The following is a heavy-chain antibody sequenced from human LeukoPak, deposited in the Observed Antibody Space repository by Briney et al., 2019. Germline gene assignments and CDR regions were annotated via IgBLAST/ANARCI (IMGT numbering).Heavy chain of an antibody. D-gene: IGHD3-22*01. J-gene: IGHJ4*02. CDR2: ISGSGGST. Sequence: GGSLRLSCAASGFTFSSYAMSWVRQAPGKGLEWVSAISGSGGSTYYADSVKGRFTISRDNSKNTLYLQMNSLRAEGTAVYYCAKPYDSSGYYYSLPDYWGQGTLVTVSS. CDR3: AKPYDSSGYYYSLPDY. CDR1: GFTFSSYA. V-gene: IGHV3-23*01.